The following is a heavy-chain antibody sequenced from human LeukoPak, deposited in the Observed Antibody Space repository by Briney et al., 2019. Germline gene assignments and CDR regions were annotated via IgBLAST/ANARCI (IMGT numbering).Heavy chain of an antibody. D-gene: IGHD3-22*01. V-gene: IGHV4-30-4*08. CDR1: GGSISSGDYY. CDR2: IYYSGST. CDR3: ARQAGITMIVVVWAFDI. J-gene: IGHJ3*02. Sequence: SQTLSLTCTVSGGSISSGDYYWRWIRQPPGTGLEWIGYIYYSGSTYYNPSHKSRVTISVDTSKNQFSLKLSSVTAADTAVYYCARQAGITMIVVVWAFDIWGQGTMVTVSS.